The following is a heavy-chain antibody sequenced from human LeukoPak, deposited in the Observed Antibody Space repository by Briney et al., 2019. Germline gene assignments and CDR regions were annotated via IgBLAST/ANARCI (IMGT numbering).Heavy chain of an antibody. CDR1: GFTFSSYG. J-gene: IGHJ4*02. D-gene: IGHD3-16*01. Sequence: GGSLRLSCAASGFTFSSYGMNWVRQTPGKGLEWVSAISGSGGSAYYADSVKGRFTISTDNSKNTLYLQMNSLRAEDTAVYYCARDWGNWDFDYWGQGTLVTVSS. CDR2: ISGSGGSA. CDR3: ARDWGNWDFDY. V-gene: IGHV3-23*01.